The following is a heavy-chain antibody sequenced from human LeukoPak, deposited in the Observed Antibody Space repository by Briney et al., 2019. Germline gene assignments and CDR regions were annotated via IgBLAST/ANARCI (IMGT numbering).Heavy chain of an antibody. Sequence: ASVKVSCKASGYTFTGYYMHWVRQAPGQGLEWMGWINPNSGGTNYAQKFQGRATMTRDTSIGTAYMELSRLRSDDTAVYYCARDLTWGSYPENDAFDIWGQGTMVTVSS. V-gene: IGHV1-2*02. CDR2: INPNSGGT. CDR1: GYTFTGYY. D-gene: IGHD1-26*01. J-gene: IGHJ3*02. CDR3: ARDLTWGSYPENDAFDI.